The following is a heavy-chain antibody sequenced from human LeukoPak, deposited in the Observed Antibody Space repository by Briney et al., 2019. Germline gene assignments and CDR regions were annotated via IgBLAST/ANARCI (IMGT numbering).Heavy chain of an antibody. CDR1: GFTFSSFT. CDR3: VREAAATLFDY. D-gene: IGHD1-26*01. Sequence: GGSLRLSCAASGFTFSSFTMNWVRQAPGKGLEWVAAISSSSRDIFYADSVKGRFSISRDNTQNSLSLQMDSLRAEDTAVYYCVREAAATLFDYWGQGTLVTVSS. V-gene: IGHV3-21*01. CDR2: ISSSSRDI. J-gene: IGHJ4*02.